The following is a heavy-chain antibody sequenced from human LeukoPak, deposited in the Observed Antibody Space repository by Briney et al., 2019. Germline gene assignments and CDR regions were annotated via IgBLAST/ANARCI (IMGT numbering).Heavy chain of an antibody. CDR3: AKVGTNGIVVVPRVLTD. J-gene: IGHJ4*02. Sequence: SGGSLRLSCAASGFTFSSYGMSWFRQAPGKGLEWVSAISGSGGSTYYADSVKGRFTISRDNSKNTLYLQMNSLRAEDTAVYYCAKVGTNGIVVVPRVLTDWGQGTLVTVSS. D-gene: IGHD2-2*01. CDR1: GFTFSSYG. CDR2: ISGSGGST. V-gene: IGHV3-23*01.